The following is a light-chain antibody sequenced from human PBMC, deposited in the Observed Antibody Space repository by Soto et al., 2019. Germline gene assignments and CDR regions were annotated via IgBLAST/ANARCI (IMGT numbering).Light chain of an antibody. CDR3: YSAADHTPYVV. CDR2: KDS. CDR1: VLAKKY. V-gene: IGLV3-27*01. J-gene: IGLJ2*01. Sequence: SYELTQPSSVSVSPGQTARITCSGDVLAKKYARWFQQKPGQAPVLVIYKDSERPSGIPERFSGSSSGTTVTLTISGAQVEDEADYYCYSAADHTPYVVFGGGTKLTVL.